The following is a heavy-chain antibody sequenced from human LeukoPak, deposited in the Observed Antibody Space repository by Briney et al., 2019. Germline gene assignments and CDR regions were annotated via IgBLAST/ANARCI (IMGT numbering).Heavy chain of an antibody. D-gene: IGHD3-22*01. Sequence: ASVKVSCKASGYTLTDYYMRWVRQAPGQGLEWMGRISPNSGGTNYAQKFQGRVTMTRDTSTSTVYMELSRLRSDDTAVYYCARVGYYESSGYYEYWGQGTLVTVSS. CDR3: ARVGYYESSGYYEY. CDR2: ISPNSGGT. J-gene: IGHJ4*02. V-gene: IGHV1-2*06. CDR1: GYTLTDYY.